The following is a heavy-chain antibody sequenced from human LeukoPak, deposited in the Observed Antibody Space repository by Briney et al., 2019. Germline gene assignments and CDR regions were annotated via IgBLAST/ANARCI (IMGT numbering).Heavy chain of an antibody. CDR2: ISSTSSYI. D-gene: IGHD1-26*01. CDR1: GFTFSTYA. CDR3: ARVSQWDLLGGVDY. V-gene: IGHV3-21*01. J-gene: IGHJ4*02. Sequence: TTGGSLRLSCAASGFTFSTYAMSWVRQAPGKGLEWVSFISSTSSYIYYADSAKGRFTISRDNARNSLYLQMNSLRAEDTAVYYCARVSQWDLLGGVDYWGQGTLVTVSS.